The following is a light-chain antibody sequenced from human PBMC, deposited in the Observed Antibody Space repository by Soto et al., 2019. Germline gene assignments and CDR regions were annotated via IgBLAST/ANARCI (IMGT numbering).Light chain of an antibody. CDR1: QTVSSY. Sequence: EAVLTQSPGTLSLSPGERGTLSCRASQTVSSYLAWYQQKPGQAPRLLIYGASTRAPGIPDRFSGSGSGSDFTLTISRLEPEDFAVYYCQQYGSSPTFGQGTKVDIK. J-gene: IGKJ1*01. V-gene: IGKV3-20*01. CDR2: GAS. CDR3: QQYGSSPT.